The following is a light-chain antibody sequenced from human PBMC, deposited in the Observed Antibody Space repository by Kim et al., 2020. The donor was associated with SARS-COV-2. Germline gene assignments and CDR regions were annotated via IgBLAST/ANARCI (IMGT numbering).Light chain of an antibody. Sequence: GYVGDRVTLTCQASQDINNYLNCYQQKLGKAPKLLIYDASNSDTGVPSRFSVSGSGTDFTFTISSLQPEDIAISYCQQYDNLPRTFGQGTKVDSK. CDR3: QQYDNLPRT. V-gene: IGKV1-33*01. J-gene: IGKJ1*01. CDR1: QDINNY. CDR2: DAS.